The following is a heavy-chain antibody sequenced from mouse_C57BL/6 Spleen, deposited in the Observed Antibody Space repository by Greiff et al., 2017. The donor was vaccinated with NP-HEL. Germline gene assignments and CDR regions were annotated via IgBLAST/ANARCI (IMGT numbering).Heavy chain of an antibody. CDR3: ARYPIISNWYFDV. V-gene: IGHV1-19*01. Sequence: EVQLQQSGPVLVKPGASVKMSCKASGYTFTDYYMNWVKQSHGKSLEWIGVINPYNGGTSYNQKFKGQATLTVDKSSSTAYMELNSRTSEDSSVVYCARYPIISNWYFDVWGTGTTVTVSS. J-gene: IGHJ1*03. CDR2: INPYNGGT. D-gene: IGHD1-1*01. CDR1: GYTFTDYY.